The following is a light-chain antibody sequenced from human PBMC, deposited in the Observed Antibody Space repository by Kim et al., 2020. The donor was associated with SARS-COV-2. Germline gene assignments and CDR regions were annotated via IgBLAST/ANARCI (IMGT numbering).Light chain of an antibody. J-gene: IGKJ1*01. CDR3: QQYTSLLWT. V-gene: IGKV1-5*03. CDR2: KAS. Sequence: DIQMTQSPSTLSASVGDRVTITCRASQSISTWLAWFQQKPGRAPNLLIYKASILESGVPSRFSGSGSGTEFTLTISSLQPDDFATYYCQQYTSLLWTFGQRSRVNIK. CDR1: QSISTW.